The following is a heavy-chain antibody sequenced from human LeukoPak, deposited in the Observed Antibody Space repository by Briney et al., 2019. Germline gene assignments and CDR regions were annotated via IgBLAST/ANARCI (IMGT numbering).Heavy chain of an antibody. J-gene: IGHJ4*02. CDR1: GGSISSSSYY. CDR2: IYYSGST. D-gene: IGHD3-22*01. CDR3: ARLTYYYDNSGAPVY. V-gene: IGHV4-39*01. Sequence: KTSETLSLTCPVSGGSISSSSYYWGWIRQPPGKGLEWIGSIYYSGSTYYNPSLKSRVTISVDTSKNQFSLKLSSVTAADTAVYYCARLTYYYDNSGAPVYWGQGTLVTVSS.